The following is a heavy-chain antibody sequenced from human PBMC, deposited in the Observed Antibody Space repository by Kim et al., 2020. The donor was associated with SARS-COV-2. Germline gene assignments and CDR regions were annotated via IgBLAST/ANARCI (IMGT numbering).Heavy chain of an antibody. CDR2: IKQDGNQK. CDR3: ARDGDLYSSGKDAFDI. D-gene: IGHD6-19*01. Sequence: GGSLRLSCAASGFTFSSYWMTWVRQAPGKGLEWVANIKQDGNQKYYVDSVKGRFTISRDNAKNSLYLQMNILRAEDTAVYYCARDGDLYSSGKDAFDIWGQGTMVTVSS. V-gene: IGHV3-7*01. CDR1: GFTFSSYW. J-gene: IGHJ3*02.